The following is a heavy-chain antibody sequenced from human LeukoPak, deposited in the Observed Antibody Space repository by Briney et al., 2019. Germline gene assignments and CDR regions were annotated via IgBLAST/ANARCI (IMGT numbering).Heavy chain of an antibody. CDR3: ARSQLVRDDYFDY. V-gene: IGHV4-4*07. D-gene: IGHD6-13*01. Sequence: SQTLSLTCTVSGGSISSYYWIWIRQPAGKGLEWIGRIYSSGSTNYNPSLKSRVTMSVDTSKNRFSLKLSSVTAADTAVYYCARSQLVRDDYFDYWGQGTLVTVSS. J-gene: IGHJ4*02. CDR1: GGSISSYY. CDR2: IYSSGST.